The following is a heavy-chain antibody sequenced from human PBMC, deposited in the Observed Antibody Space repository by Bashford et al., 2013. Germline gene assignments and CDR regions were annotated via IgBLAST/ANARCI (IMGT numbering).Heavy chain of an antibody. D-gene: IGHD6-13*01. CDR2: ISASGGNT. V-gene: IGHV3-23*01. Sequence: KGLQWVSSISASGGNTYYADSVKGRFTISRDNSKNTLYLQMNSLRADDTAVYYCARDPGIAGFWGQGTLVTVSS. J-gene: IGHJ4*02. CDR3: ARDPGIAGF.